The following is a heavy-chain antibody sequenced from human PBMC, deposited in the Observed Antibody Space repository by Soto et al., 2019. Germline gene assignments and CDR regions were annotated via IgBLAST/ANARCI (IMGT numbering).Heavy chain of an antibody. V-gene: IGHV4-59*01. CDR1: GGSISSYY. CDR2: MYNTGST. CDR3: ARDLWGYCGADCYPLDV. D-gene: IGHD2-21*02. Sequence: SETLSLTCTVSGGSISSYYWSWIRQPPGKGLEWIGYMYNTGSTIYNPSLKSRVTISVDTPKNQFSLKLNSVTAADTAVYYCARDLWGYCGADCYPLDVWGQGPTVTVSS. J-gene: IGHJ6*02.